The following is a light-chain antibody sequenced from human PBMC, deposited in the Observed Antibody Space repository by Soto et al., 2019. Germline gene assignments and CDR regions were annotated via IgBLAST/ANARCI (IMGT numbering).Light chain of an antibody. V-gene: IGLV4-69*01. J-gene: IGLJ1*01. CDR2: VNSDGSH. CDR3: QTWGTGIRV. CDR1: SGHSNYA. Sequence: QSVLTQSPSASASLGASVKLTCTLSSGHSNYAIAWHQQQPEKGPRYLMKVNSDGSHRKGDGIPDRFSGSSSRAQRYLTISSLQSADEADYSCQTWGTGIRVFGTGTKLTVL.